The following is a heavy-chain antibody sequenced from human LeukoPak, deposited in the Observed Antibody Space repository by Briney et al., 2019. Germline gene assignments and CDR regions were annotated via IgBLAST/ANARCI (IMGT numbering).Heavy chain of an antibody. CDR1: GGSISSYY. J-gene: IGHJ2*01. CDR2: IYYSGST. D-gene: IGHD3-9*01. CDR3: ARDRYYDILTGRRAKDWYFDL. Sequence: PSETLSLTCTVSGGSISSYYWSWIRQPPGKGLEWIGYIYYSGSTNYNPSLKSRVTISVDTSKNQFSLKLSSVTAADTAVYYCARDRYYDILTGRRAKDWYFDLWGRGTLVTVSS. V-gene: IGHV4-59*01.